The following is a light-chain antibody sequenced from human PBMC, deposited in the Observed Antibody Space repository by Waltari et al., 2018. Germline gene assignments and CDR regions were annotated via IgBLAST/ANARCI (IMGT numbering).Light chain of an antibody. Sequence: AIQMPQSPSSLSASVGDRVTITCRASQGIRNDLGWYQQKPGKAPKLLIYAASSLQRWVPSRFSGSGSGTDFTLTISSLQPEDFATYYCLQDYNYPYTFGQGTKLEIK. V-gene: IGKV1-6*01. CDR2: AAS. CDR1: QGIRND. J-gene: IGKJ2*01. CDR3: LQDYNYPYT.